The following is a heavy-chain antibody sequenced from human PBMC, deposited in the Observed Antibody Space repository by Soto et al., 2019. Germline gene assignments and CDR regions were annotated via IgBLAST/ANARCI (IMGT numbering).Heavy chain of an antibody. D-gene: IGHD5-12*01. V-gene: IGHV3-23*01. CDR1: GFTFSSYT. J-gene: IGHJ6*02. CDR2: ISGSGSST. CDR3: ARDYYRFNSGYGFSMDV. Sequence: GVSPRLSFAAPGFTFSSYTMSWVRQAPGKGLEWVSTISGSGSSTYSADSVKGRFTISRDNSKNTLYLQMNSLRVEDTAVYYCARDYYRFNSGYGFSMDVWGQGTTVTVSS.